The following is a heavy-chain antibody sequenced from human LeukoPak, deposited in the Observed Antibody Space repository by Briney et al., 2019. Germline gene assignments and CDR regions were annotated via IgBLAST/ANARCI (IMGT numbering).Heavy chain of an antibody. D-gene: IGHD5-18*01. J-gene: IGHJ6*03. Sequence: PSETLSLTCSVSGGSISSGSYYWSWIRQPPGKGLEWIGEINHSGSTNYNPSLKSRVTISVDTSKNQFSLKLSSVTAADTAVYYCARGKRLRKTPGDPNPPYSYGSFYYYMDVWGKGTTVTVSS. CDR1: GGSISSGSYY. CDR3: ARGKRLRKTPGDPNPPYSYGSFYYYMDV. V-gene: IGHV4-39*07. CDR2: INHSGST.